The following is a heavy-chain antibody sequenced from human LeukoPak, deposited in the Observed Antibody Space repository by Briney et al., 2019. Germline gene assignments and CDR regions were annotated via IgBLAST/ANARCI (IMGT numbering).Heavy chain of an antibody. V-gene: IGHV3-23*01. D-gene: IGHD3-10*01. CDR3: VKAIYDYYFDY. J-gene: IGHJ4*02. Sequence: PGGSLRLSCTASGFSLSDYDMSWVRQTPGQGLAWVSVIGPVSAIYYADSVKGRFTISRDTSKNTLYLQMDSLRAEDTAVYFCVKAIYDYYFDYWVQAALVTVCS. CDR1: GFSLSDYD. CDR2: IGPVSAI.